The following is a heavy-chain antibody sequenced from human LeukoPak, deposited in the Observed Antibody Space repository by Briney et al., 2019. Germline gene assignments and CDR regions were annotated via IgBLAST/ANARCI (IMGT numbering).Heavy chain of an antibody. Sequence: SETLSLTCAVYGGSFRGYYWGWIRQPPGKGLEWIGSIYYSGSTYYNPSLKSRVTISVDTSKNQFSLKLSSVTAADTAVYYCASTLVGAHDYWGQGTLVTVSS. CDR1: GGSFRGYY. V-gene: IGHV4-39*01. CDR3: ASTLVGAHDY. J-gene: IGHJ4*02. D-gene: IGHD1-26*01. CDR2: IYYSGST.